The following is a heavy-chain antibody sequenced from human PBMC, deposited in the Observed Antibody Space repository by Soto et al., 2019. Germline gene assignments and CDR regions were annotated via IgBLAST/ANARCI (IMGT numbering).Heavy chain of an antibody. CDR3: ASRIRFYGSGGSFDY. CDR1: GVTFRSFA. D-gene: IGHD6-19*01. V-gene: IGHV1-69*01. Sequence: VEVYCKASGVTFRSFAISWVRQAPGQGLEWMGGIIPIFGTANYAQKFQGRVTITADESTSTAYMELSSLRSEDTAVYYCASRIRFYGSGGSFDYWGQGTLVTVSS. J-gene: IGHJ4*02. CDR2: IIPIFGTA.